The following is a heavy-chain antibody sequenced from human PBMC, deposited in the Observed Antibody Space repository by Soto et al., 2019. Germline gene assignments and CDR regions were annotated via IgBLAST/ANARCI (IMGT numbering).Heavy chain of an antibody. Sequence: QVQLVESGGGVVQPGRSLRLSCAASGFTFSSYGMHWVRQAPGKGLEWVAVIWYDGSNKYYADSVKGRFTISRDNSKNTLYLQMNSLRAEDTAVYYCARDGEYSSGWYVTSYFDYWGQGTLVTVSS. CDR1: GFTFSSYG. CDR3: ARDGEYSSGWYVTSYFDY. V-gene: IGHV3-33*01. CDR2: IWYDGSNK. J-gene: IGHJ4*02. D-gene: IGHD6-19*01.